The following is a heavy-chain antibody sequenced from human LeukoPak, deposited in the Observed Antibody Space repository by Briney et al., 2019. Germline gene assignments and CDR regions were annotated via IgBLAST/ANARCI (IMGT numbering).Heavy chain of an antibody. D-gene: IGHD7-27*01. V-gene: IGHV3-48*01. Sequence: GGSLRLSCAASGFSFSNSGMNWVRQAPGKGLQWISYIDTTSSTKNYADSVKGRFTISRDNAKNSLYLQMSSLRAEDTAVYYCAGPLGSPYFHHWGQGTLVTVSS. CDR1: GFSFSNSG. J-gene: IGHJ1*01. CDR3: AGPLGSPYFHH. CDR2: IDTTSSTK.